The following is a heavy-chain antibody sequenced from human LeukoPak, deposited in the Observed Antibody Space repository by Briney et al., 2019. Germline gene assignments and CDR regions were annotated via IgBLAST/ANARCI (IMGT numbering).Heavy chain of an antibody. CDR1: GFTFSDYY. V-gene: IGHV3-11*01. CDR3: ARIWFGEPSDAFDI. D-gene: IGHD3-10*01. Sequence: GGSLRLSCAASGFTFSDYYMSWIRQAPGRGLEWVSYISSSGSTIYYADSVKGRFTISRDNAKNSLYLQMNSLRAEDTAVYYCARIWFGEPSDAFDIWGQGTMVTVSS. CDR2: ISSSGSTI. J-gene: IGHJ3*02.